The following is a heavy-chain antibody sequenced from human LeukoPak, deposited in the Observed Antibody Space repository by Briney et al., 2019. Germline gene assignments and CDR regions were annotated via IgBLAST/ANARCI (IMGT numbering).Heavy chain of an antibody. J-gene: IGHJ4*02. D-gene: IGHD6-19*01. CDR2: ISSRSATI. CDR1: GFTFSTYS. CDR3: AEDRQWLVPMM. V-gene: IGHV3-48*01. Sequence: GGSLRLSCAASGFTFSTYSMNWVRQAPGKGLEWVSYISSRSATIYYADSVKGRFTISRDNAKNSLYVQMNSLRAEDTAVYYCAEDRQWLVPMMWGQGTLVTVSS.